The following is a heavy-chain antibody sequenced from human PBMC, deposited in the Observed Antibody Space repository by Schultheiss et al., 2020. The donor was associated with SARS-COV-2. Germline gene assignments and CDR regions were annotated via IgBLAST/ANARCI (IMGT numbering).Heavy chain of an antibody. D-gene: IGHD3-22*01. J-gene: IGHJ3*02. CDR1: GFTVSSNY. Sequence: GGSLRLSCAASGFTVSSNYMSWVRQAPGKGLEWVSVIYSGGSTYYADSVKGRFTISRDNAKNSLYLQMNSLRAEDTAVYYCASYYDSSGYNAFDIWGQGTMVTVSS. V-gene: IGHV3-53*01. CDR2: IYSGGST. CDR3: ASYYDSSGYNAFDI.